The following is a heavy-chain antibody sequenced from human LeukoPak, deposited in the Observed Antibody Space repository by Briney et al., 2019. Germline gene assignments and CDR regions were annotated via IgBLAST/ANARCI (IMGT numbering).Heavy chain of an antibody. CDR1: GGSITSYY. V-gene: IGHV4-59*12. Sequence: PSETLSITCTVSGGSITSYYWTWIRQPPGEGLEWIGSIYYSGSTNYNPSLKSRVTISVDTSKNQFSLKLSSVTAADTAVYYCARGPGYSSGWYRDYYYMDVWGKGTTVTVSS. CDR3: ARGPGYSSGWYRDYYYMDV. CDR2: IYYSGST. D-gene: IGHD6-19*01. J-gene: IGHJ6*03.